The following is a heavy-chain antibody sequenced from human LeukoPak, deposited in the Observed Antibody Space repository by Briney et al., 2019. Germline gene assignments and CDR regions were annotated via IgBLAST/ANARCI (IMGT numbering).Heavy chain of an antibody. Sequence: QPGGSLRLSCAASGFTFSSYGMHWVRQAPGKELEWVANIKQDGSEVYYVDSVKGRFTISRDNAKNSLYLQMNSLRAEDTAVYYCVRDKLTGASRLDYWGQGTLLTVSS. CDR1: GFTFSSYG. D-gene: IGHD7-27*01. J-gene: IGHJ4*02. CDR2: IKQDGSEV. V-gene: IGHV3-7*03. CDR3: VRDKLTGASRLDY.